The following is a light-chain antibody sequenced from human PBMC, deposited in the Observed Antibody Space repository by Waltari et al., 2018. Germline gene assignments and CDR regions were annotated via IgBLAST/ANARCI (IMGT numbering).Light chain of an antibody. CDR2: DAS. J-gene: IGKJ4*01. Sequence: DIQMTQTPSSLSASVVDSVTITCKASQDISNYLNWYQQKPGKAPKLLIYDASNLETGVPSRFSGSGSGTDFTFTISSLQPEDIATYYCQQYDNLPALTFGGGTKVEIK. V-gene: IGKV1-33*01. CDR3: QQYDNLPALT. CDR1: QDISNY.